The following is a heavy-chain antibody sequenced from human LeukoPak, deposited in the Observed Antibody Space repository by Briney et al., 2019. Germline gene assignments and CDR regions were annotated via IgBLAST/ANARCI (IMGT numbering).Heavy chain of an antibody. J-gene: IGHJ4*02. Sequence: SETLSLTCAVSGASVSGNHWSWIRQSPEKGLEWIGHIFHDGVTDYNPSLKSRVTILPDTSKNQFSLRLTSVTAADTAVYYCARFSRWLPFEYWGQGTLVTVSS. CDR3: ARFSRWLPFEY. CDR2: IFHDGVT. CDR1: GASVSGNH. V-gene: IGHV4-59*02. D-gene: IGHD5-12*01.